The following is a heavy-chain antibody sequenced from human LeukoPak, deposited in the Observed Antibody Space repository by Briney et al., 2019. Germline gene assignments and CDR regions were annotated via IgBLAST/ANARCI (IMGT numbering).Heavy chain of an antibody. CDR3: ARGLYYYDSSGYYGDTFDI. J-gene: IGHJ3*02. CDR2: IGTTGDT. CDR1: GFTFSSYD. V-gene: IGHV3-13*04. Sequence: GGSLRLSCAASGFTFSSYDTHWVRQGTGEGLEWVSGIGTTGDTYYPGSVKGRFTISRENAKNSLYLQMNSLRAGDTAVYYCARGLYYYDSSGYYGDTFDIWGQGTMVTVSS. D-gene: IGHD3-22*01.